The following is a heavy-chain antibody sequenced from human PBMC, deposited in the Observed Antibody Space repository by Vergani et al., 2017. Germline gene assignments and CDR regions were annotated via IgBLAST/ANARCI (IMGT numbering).Heavy chain of an antibody. CDR3: ASGNYYGSGTYVDP. Sequence: ELQLVESGGGLVQPGGSLRLSCAASGSTVSGNYMTWVRQAPGKGLEWVSHIYSGDETYYADSVKGRVTISRDTSTNTLHLQINNLRFADTAVYYCASGNYYGSGTYVDPWGQGTLVTVSS. D-gene: IGHD3-10*01. V-gene: IGHV3-66*02. CDR1: GSTVSGNY. J-gene: IGHJ5*02. CDR2: IYSGDET.